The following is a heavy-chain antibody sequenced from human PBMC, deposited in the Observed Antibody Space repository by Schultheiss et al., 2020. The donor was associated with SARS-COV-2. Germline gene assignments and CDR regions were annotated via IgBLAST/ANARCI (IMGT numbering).Heavy chain of an antibody. CDR2: IYHSGST. V-gene: IGHV4-38-2*01. CDR1: GYSISSGYY. J-gene: IGHJ4*02. D-gene: IGHD4-17*01. Sequence: GSLRLSCAVSGYSISSGYYWGWIRQPPGKGLEWIGSIYHSGSTNYNPSLRSRVTISVDTSKNQFSLKLSSVTAADTAVYYCARGSTVTTDYWGQGTLVTVSS. CDR3: ARGSTVTTDY.